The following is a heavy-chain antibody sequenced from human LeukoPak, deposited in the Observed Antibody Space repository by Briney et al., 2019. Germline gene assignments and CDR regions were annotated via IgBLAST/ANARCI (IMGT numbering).Heavy chain of an antibody. J-gene: IGHJ4*02. V-gene: IGHV4-39*01. CDR3: ARQTLIVVVSWFDY. Sequence: SETLSLTCTVSGGSISISSYYWGWIRQPPGNGLEWIGSIYYSGSTYYNPSLKSRVTISVDTSKNQFSLKLSSVTAADTAVYYCARQTLIVVVSWFDYWGQGTLVTVSS. CDR1: GGSISISSYY. D-gene: IGHD3-22*01. CDR2: IYYSGST.